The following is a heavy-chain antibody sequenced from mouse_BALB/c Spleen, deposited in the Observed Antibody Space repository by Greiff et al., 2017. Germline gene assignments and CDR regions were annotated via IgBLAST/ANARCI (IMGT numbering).Heavy chain of an antibody. Sequence: VQLQQSGAELVKPGASVKLSCTASGFNIKDTYMHWVKQRPEQGLEWIGRIDPANGNTKYDPKFQGKATITADTSSNTAYLQLSSLTSEDTAVYYCARGYYYGYGADYWGQGTTLTVSS. J-gene: IGHJ2*01. V-gene: IGHV14-3*02. CDR3: ARGYYYGYGADY. CDR1: GFNIKDTY. D-gene: IGHD1-2*01. CDR2: IDPANGNT.